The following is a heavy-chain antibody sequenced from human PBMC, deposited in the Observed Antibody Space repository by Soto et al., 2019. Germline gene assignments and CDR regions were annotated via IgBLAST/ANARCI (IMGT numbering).Heavy chain of an antibody. Sequence: SQTLSLTCAISGDSFSTSSVAWNWIRQSPSRGLEWLGRTYYRSKWYVDYAVSVNSRITIDPDTSKNQFSLQLISVTPEDTAVYYCVRDRPGPQHYFDYWGQGNMVTVSS. D-gene: IGHD6-6*01. CDR2: TYYRSKWYV. CDR1: GDSFSTSSVA. J-gene: IGHJ4*02. V-gene: IGHV6-1*01. CDR3: VRDRPGPQHYFDY.